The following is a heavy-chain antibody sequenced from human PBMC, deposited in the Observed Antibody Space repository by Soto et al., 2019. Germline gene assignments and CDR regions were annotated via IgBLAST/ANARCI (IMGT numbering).Heavy chain of an antibody. V-gene: IGHV3-11*01. CDR1: GIVFSDY. D-gene: IGHD3-16*01. Sequence: QVQLVESGAGLVKPGGSLRLSCAASGIVFSDYMSWVRQAPGKGLEWLSYISGSGRTTYSADSVKGRFTISRDNATNSLYLPMNNVRTDDTAVYYCASLPFPWGWFDPWGQGTLVTVSS. CDR3: ASLPFPWGWFDP. CDR2: ISGSGRTT. J-gene: IGHJ5*02.